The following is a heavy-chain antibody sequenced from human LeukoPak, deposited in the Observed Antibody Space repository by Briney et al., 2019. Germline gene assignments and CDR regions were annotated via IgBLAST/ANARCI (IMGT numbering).Heavy chain of an antibody. J-gene: IGHJ4*02. CDR3: ARSTDY. CDR1: GYSISSGYY. D-gene: IGHD2-2*01. V-gene: IGHV4-38-2*01. Sequence: PSETLSLTCAVSGYSISSGYYWGWIRQPPGKGLEWIGSIYHSGSTYYDPSLKSRVTISVDTSKNQFSLKLSSVTAADTAVYYCARSTDYWGQGTLVTVSS. CDR2: IYHSGST.